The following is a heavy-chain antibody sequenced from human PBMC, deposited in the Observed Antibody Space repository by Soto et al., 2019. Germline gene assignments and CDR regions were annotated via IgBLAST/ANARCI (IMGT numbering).Heavy chain of an antibody. CDR2: IYYSGST. J-gene: IGHJ6*02. CDR1: GGSISSGDYY. Sequence: SESLSLTCTVSGGSISSGDYYWSWILQPPGKGLEWIGYIYYSGSTNYNPSLKSRVTISVDTSKNQFSLKLSSVTAADTAVYYCARQSGSGRSYYYYGMDVWGQGTTVTVSS. V-gene: IGHV4-61*08. CDR3: ARQSGSGRSYYYYGMDV. D-gene: IGHD3-10*01.